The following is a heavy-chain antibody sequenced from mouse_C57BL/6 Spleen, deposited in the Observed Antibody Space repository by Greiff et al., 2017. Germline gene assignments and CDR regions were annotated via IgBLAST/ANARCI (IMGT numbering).Heavy chain of an antibody. CDR2: IDPSDSYT. D-gene: IGHD1-1*01. CDR3: ARGTVVAPSDY. Sequence: QVQLQQSGAELVKPGASVKLSCKASGYTFTSYWMQWVKQRPGQGLEWIGEIDPSDSYTNYNQKFKGKATLTVDTSSSTAYMQLSSLTSEDSAVYYCARGTVVAPSDYWGQSTTLTVSS. V-gene: IGHV1-50*01. J-gene: IGHJ2*01. CDR1: GYTFTSYW.